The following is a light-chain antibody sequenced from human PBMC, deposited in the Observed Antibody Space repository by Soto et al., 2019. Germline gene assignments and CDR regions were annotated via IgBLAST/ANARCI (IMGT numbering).Light chain of an antibody. Sequence: QSVLTQPASVSGSPGQSITISCTGTSSDVGGYNYVSWYQQHPGKAPKLMIYEVSNRPSGVSNRFSGSKSGNTASLTNSGLQAEEEADYYCSSYTSSSTYVFGTGTKLTVL. CDR3: SSYTSSSTYV. CDR2: EVS. J-gene: IGLJ1*01. V-gene: IGLV2-14*01. CDR1: SSDVGGYNY.